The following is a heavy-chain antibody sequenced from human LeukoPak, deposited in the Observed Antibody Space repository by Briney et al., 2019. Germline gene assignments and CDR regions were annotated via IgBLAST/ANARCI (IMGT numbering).Heavy chain of an antibody. V-gene: IGHV3-66*01. CDR2: IYSGGST. CDR3: ARDLAAAGRYYYGMDV. J-gene: IGHJ6*02. D-gene: IGHD6-13*01. Sequence: PGGSLRLSCAASGFTVSSNYMSWVRQAPGKGLEWVSVIYSGGSTYYADSVKGRFTISRDNSKNTLYLQMNSLRAEDTAVYYCARDLAAAGRYYYGMDVWGQGTTVTVSS. CDR1: GFTVSSNY.